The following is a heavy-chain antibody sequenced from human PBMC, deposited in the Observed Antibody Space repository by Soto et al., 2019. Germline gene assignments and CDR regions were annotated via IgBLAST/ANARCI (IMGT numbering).Heavy chain of an antibody. CDR2: IYWNEDK. CDR3: AHRGYGDYPRDNWFDP. Sequence: QITLKESGPPLVKPTQTLTLTCTFSGFSLKTGGAGVGWIRQPPGKALEWLAVIYWNEDKRYNPSLKTRLTITKVTSKNQVVHTMTNMDPVDTATYYCAHRGYGDYPRDNWFDPWGQGTLVIVSS. D-gene: IGHD4-17*01. CDR1: GFSLKTGGAG. V-gene: IGHV2-5*01. J-gene: IGHJ5*02.